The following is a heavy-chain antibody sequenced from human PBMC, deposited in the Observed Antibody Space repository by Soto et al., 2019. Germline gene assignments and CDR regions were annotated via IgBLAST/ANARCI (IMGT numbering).Heavy chain of an antibody. Sequence: GGSLRLSCAASGFTFSSYGMHWVRQAPGKGLEWVAVIWYDGSNKYYADSVKGRFTISRDNSKNTLYLQMNSLRAEDTAVYYCARDLRYCSGGSCSPYNWFDPWGQGTLVTVSS. CDR1: GFTFSSYG. CDR3: ARDLRYCSGGSCSPYNWFDP. D-gene: IGHD2-15*01. CDR2: IWYDGSNK. V-gene: IGHV3-33*01. J-gene: IGHJ5*02.